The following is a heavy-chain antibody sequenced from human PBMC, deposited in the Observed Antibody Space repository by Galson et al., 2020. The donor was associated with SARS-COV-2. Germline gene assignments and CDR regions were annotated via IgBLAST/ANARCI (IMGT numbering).Heavy chain of an antibody. CDR2: ISARGDAT. CDR1: GFAFSTYA. V-gene: IGHV3-23*01. D-gene: IGHD3-9*01. CDR3: AKDYDILNGPI. Sequence: GGSLRLSCAASGFAFSTYALNWVRQAPGKGLEWVSAISARGDATYYADYVKGRFTIYRDNSKNTLYLQMNSLRADDSAVYYCAKDYDILNGPIWGQGTLVTVSS. J-gene: IGHJ4*02.